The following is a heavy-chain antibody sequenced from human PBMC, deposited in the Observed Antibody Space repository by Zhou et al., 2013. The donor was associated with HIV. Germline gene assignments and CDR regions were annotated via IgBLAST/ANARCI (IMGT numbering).Heavy chain of an antibody. CDR2: VQPYSGNT. Sequence: QVQLVQSGTEVRKPGASVKVSCKASGYTFTSYDINWVRQAAGQGLEWIGRVQPYSGNTDYAQRFQGRVTLTRNISTDTAYMELSSLRSEDTAVYYCASRVGATTDAYYYYYMDVWGKGTTVTVSS. CDR1: GYTFTSYD. CDR3: ASRVGATTDAYYYYYMDV. J-gene: IGHJ6*03. D-gene: IGHD1-26*01. V-gene: IGHV1-8*01.